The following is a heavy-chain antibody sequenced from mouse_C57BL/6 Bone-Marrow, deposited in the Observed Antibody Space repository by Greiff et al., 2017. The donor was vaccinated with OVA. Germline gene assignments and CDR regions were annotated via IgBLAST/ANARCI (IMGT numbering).Heavy chain of an antibody. CDR1: GYTFTSYW. Sequence: VQLQQSGAELVRPGASVKLSCKASGYTFTSYWMHWVKQRPGRGLEWIGRIDPNSGGTKYNEKFKSKATLTVDNPSSAAYMQLSSLTSEDSAVYDCARPITTVVDLFDYWGQGTTRTVSS. D-gene: IGHD1-1*01. CDR2: IDPNSGGT. V-gene: IGHV1-72*01. J-gene: IGHJ2*01. CDR3: ARPITTVVDLFDY.